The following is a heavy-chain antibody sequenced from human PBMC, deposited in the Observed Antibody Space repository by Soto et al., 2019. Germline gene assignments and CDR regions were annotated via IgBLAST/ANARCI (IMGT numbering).Heavy chain of an antibody. CDR1: GFPFSSFG. Sequence: QVQLVESGGGVVQPGRSLRLSCAASGFPFSSFGMHWVRQVPGKGLEWVTFISYDGSTKYYADSVKGRITISRDNSNNTLFLQMNSLRSEDTAVYYCATTLIAVADQPKYWGKGALVTVSS. CDR3: ATTLIAVADQPKY. V-gene: IGHV3-30*03. CDR2: ISYDGSTK. D-gene: IGHD6-19*01. J-gene: IGHJ4*02.